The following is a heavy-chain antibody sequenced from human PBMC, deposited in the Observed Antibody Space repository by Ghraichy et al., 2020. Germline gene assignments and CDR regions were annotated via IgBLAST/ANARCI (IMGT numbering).Heavy chain of an antibody. J-gene: IGHJ4*02. CDR1: GFTFNSFG. D-gene: IGHD3-16*01. CDR2: ISYDGSNK. V-gene: IGHV3-30*03. CDR3: ARRMGEPLGYFDF. Sequence: GGSLRLSCAASGFTFNSFGMHWVRQAPGKGLEWVAVISYDGSNKYYADSVQGRFTISRDNSKNTLYLQMDSLRAEDTAVYFCARRMGEPLGYFDFWGQGTLVTISS.